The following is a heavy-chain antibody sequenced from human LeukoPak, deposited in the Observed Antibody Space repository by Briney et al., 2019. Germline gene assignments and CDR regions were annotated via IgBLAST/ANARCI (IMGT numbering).Heavy chain of an antibody. CDR3: AKDGY. Sequence: GGSLRLSCAASGFTFSDHNMNWVRQAPGKGLEWVSSITRSHNYMYYSDSVKGRFTISRDDAKNSLFLQMNSLRVEDTAVYYCAKDGYWGQGTLVTVSS. CDR1: GFTFSDHN. V-gene: IGHV3-21*01. J-gene: IGHJ4*02. CDR2: ITRSHNYM.